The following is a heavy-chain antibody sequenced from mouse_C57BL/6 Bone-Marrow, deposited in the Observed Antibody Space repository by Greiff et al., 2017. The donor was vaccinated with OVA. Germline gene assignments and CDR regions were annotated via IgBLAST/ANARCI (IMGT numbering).Heavy chain of an antibody. Sequence: QVQLQQPGAELVKPGASVKMSCKASGYTFTSYWITWVKQRPGQGLEWIGDIYPGSGSTNYNEKFKSKATLTVDTSSSTAYMQLISLTSEDSAVYYCARKGIITTVPDYWGQGTTLTVSS. D-gene: IGHD1-1*01. V-gene: IGHV1-55*01. CDR1: GYTFTSYW. J-gene: IGHJ2*01. CDR3: ARKGIITTVPDY. CDR2: IYPGSGST.